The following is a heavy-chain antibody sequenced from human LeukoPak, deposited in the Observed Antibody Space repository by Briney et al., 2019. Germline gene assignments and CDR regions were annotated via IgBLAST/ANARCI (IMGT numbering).Heavy chain of an antibody. Sequence: GGSLRLSCAASGFTFSSYGMHWVRQAPGKGLEWVAVIWYDGSNKYYADSVKGRFTISRDNSKNTLYLQMDSLTAEDTAVYYCARARGGTPYGMDVWGQGTTVAVSS. V-gene: IGHV3-33*01. CDR3: ARARGGTPYGMDV. J-gene: IGHJ6*02. CDR2: IWYDGSNK. D-gene: IGHD3-16*01. CDR1: GFTFSSYG.